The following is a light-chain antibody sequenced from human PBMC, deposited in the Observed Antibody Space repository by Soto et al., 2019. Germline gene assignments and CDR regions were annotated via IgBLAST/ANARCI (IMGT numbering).Light chain of an antibody. CDR3: ATWDDSLSDLV. V-gene: IGLV1-51*01. CDR2: DNN. CDR1: SSNIENNF. J-gene: IGLJ2*01. Sequence: QSVLTQPHSVSAAPGQKITISCSGSSSNIENNFVSWYQQLPGTAPKLLICDNNKRPSGIPDRFSGSKSGTSSTLGIAGLQTGDEAVYYCATWDDSLSDLVFGGGTKLTVL.